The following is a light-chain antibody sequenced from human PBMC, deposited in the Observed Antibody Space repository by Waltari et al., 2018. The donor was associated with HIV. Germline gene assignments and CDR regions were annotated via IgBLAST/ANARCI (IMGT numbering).Light chain of an antibody. CDR3: AAWDDILNAYV. V-gene: IGLV1-36*01. CDR2: YDD. CDR1: SSTIGSNA. J-gene: IGLJ1*01. Sequence: QSVLTQPPSLSDSPRQRVTIPCSGSSSTIGSNAVNWYQQLPGKAPKLLIYYDDMLPSGVSDRFSGSKSGSSASLAISGLQSEDEADYYCAAWDDILNAYVFGSGTKVTVL.